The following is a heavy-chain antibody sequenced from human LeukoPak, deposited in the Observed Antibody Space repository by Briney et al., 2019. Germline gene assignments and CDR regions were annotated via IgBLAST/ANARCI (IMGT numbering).Heavy chain of an antibody. D-gene: IGHD4-17*01. CDR3: ARALYGDYGDDGMDV. CDR2: IKQDGSEK. CDR1: GFTFSSYW. V-gene: IGHV3-7*01. Sequence: GGSLRLSCAASGFTFSSYWMSWVRQTPGKGLEWVANIKQDGSEKYYVDSVKGRFTISRDNAKNSLYLQMNSLRAEDTAEYYCARALYGDYGDDGMDVWGQGTTVTVSS. J-gene: IGHJ6*02.